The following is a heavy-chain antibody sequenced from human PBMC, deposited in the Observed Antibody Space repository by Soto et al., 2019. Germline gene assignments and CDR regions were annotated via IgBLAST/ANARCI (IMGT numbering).Heavy chain of an antibody. CDR3: AKDCGYGDYDWYFDL. CDR2: ISYDGSNK. CDR1: GFTFSSYG. D-gene: IGHD4-17*01. V-gene: IGHV3-30*18. Sequence: QVQLVESGGGVVQPGRSLRLSCAASGFTFSSYGMHWVRQAPGKGLEWVAVISYDGSNKYYADSVKGRFTILRDNSXXTLYLLMNSLRAEDTAVYYCAKDCGYGDYDWYFDLWGRGTLVTVSS. J-gene: IGHJ2*01.